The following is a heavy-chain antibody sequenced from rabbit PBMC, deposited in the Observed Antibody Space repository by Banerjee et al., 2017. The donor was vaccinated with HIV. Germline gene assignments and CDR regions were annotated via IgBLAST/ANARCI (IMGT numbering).Heavy chain of an antibody. Sequence: QEQLEESGGGLVQPEGSLTLTCTASGFSFSNRYFMCWVRQAPGKGLEWIGCIYTGTSGSTYYANWAKGRFTISRTSSTTVALQMTSLTAADTATYFCARDLAGVIGWNFDLWGPGTLVTVS. CDR2: IYTGTSGST. V-gene: IGHV1S45*01. J-gene: IGHJ4*01. CDR3: ARDLAGVIGWNFDL. CDR1: GFSFSNRYF. D-gene: IGHD4-1*01.